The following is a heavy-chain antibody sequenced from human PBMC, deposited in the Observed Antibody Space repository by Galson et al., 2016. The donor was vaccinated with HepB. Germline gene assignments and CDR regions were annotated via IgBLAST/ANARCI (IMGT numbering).Heavy chain of an antibody. Sequence: SLRLSCAASGFTFSSYAMHWVRQAPGKGLEWVAVIAFDGSHKNYADSVKGRFSISRDNSKNTLYLHMNSLRAEDTAVYYCAKPTASNGSYRGFDCWGQGTLVTVSS. V-gene: IGHV3-30*04. J-gene: IGHJ4*02. CDR1: GFTFSSYA. D-gene: IGHD1-26*01. CDR2: IAFDGSHK. CDR3: AKPTASNGSYRGFDC.